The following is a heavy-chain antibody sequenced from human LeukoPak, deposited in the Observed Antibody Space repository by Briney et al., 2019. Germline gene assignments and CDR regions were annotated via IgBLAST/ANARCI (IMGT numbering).Heavy chain of an antibody. Sequence: ASVKVSCKASGNTFTSSVISWVRQAPGQGLEWMGWISAYNANTNYAQELQGRVTMITDTSTNTAYLELRSLRSDDTAVYYCARGGGLVPGAWFDPWGQGTLVTVSS. D-gene: IGHD6-19*01. V-gene: IGHV1-18*01. J-gene: IGHJ5*02. CDR2: ISAYNANT. CDR3: ARGGGLVPGAWFDP. CDR1: GNTFTSSV.